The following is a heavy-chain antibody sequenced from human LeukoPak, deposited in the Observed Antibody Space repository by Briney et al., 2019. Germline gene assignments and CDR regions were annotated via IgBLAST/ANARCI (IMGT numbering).Heavy chain of an antibody. CDR1: GFIFRTYW. CDR2: ISYDGGDK. V-gene: IGHV3-30*18. CDR3: VKEGVEYSYSYGDY. Sequence: GGSLRLSCAASGFIFRTYWMSWVRQAPGKGLEWVALISYDGGDKYYAESMKGRITISRDNAENTLYLQMNNLRPDDTAFYFCVKEGVEYSYSYGDYWGQGTLVTVSS. J-gene: IGHJ4*02. D-gene: IGHD3-16*01.